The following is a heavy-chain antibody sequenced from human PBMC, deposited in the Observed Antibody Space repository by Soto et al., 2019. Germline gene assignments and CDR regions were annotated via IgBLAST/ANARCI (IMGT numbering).Heavy chain of an antibody. D-gene: IGHD2-2*01. CDR2: INHSGST. V-gene: IGHV4-34*01. J-gene: IGHJ6*02. CDR1: GGSFSGYY. Sequence: SETLSLTCAVYGGSFSGYYWSWIRQPPGKGLEWIGEINHSGSTNYNPSLKSRVTISVDTSKNQFSLKLSSVTAADTAVYYCARGGRDIVVVPAAQKYYYYGMDVWGQGTTVTVSS. CDR3: ARGGRDIVVVPAAQKYYYYGMDV.